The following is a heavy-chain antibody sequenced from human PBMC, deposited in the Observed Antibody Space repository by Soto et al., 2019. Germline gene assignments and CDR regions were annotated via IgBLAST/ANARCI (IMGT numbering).Heavy chain of an antibody. CDR1: GYTFTSYA. V-gene: IGHV1-3*01. CDR3: ARGPGGPDGPGDY. J-gene: IGHJ4*02. CDR2: INAGNGNT. D-gene: IGHD2-15*01. Sequence: QIQLVQSGAEVKKPGASVRVSCKASGYTFTSYAMHWVRQAPGQRLEWMGWINAGNGNTKYSQKFQGRVTITRDTSASTAYMELSSLRSEDTAVYYCARGPGGPDGPGDYWGQGTLVTVSS.